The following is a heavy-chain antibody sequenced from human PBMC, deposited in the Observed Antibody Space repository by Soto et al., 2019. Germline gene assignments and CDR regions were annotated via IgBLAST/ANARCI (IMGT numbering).Heavy chain of an antibody. J-gene: IGHJ5*02. CDR3: ARGRITGTTGASAWFHP. V-gene: IGHV4-34*01. Sequence: PSDTLSLTCAVYGGSFSGYYWSWIRQPPGKGLEWIGEINHSGSTNYNPSLKSRVTISVDTSNNQFSLKLSSVTAADTTVYYCARGRITGTTGASAWFHPWGQGILFTV. CDR2: INHSGST. CDR1: GGSFSGYY. D-gene: IGHD1-7*01.